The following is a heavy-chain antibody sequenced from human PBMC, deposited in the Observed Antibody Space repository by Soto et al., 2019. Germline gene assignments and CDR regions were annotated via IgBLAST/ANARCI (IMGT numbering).Heavy chain of an antibody. CDR2: ISGSGGSS. J-gene: IGHJ6*02. CDR3: AKVTKRAAAGRYEYYKYGMDV. Sequence: PGGSLRLSCAAAGFAFSTYAMTWVRQAPGKGLEWVSVISGSGGSSYYAASVKGRFTISRDNSKKTLFLQMNGLRAEDTAVYYCAKVTKRAAAGRYEYYKYGMDVWGQGTTVTVSS. V-gene: IGHV3-23*01. CDR1: GFAFSTYA. D-gene: IGHD6-13*01.